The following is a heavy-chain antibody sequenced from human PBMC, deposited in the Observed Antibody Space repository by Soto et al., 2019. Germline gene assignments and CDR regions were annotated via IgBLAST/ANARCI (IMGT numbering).Heavy chain of an antibody. D-gene: IGHD5-12*01. Sequence: GGSLSLSCAASGFPFSSYSVSWVRQAPGKGLEWVSAISGSGGSTYYADSVKGRFTISRDNSKNTLYLQMNSLRAEDTAVYYCAKDQGYSGYDQPHAFDIWGQGTMVTVSS. CDR1: GFPFSSYS. CDR2: ISGSGGST. J-gene: IGHJ3*02. V-gene: IGHV3-23*01. CDR3: AKDQGYSGYDQPHAFDI.